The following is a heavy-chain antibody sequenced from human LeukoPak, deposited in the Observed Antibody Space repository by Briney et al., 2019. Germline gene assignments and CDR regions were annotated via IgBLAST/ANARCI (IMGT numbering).Heavy chain of an antibody. V-gene: IGHV1-69*13. CDR3: ASYYGSGSYYKSWFDP. J-gene: IGHJ5*02. CDR1: GYTFTSYA. Sequence: SVKVSCKASGYTFTSYAMHWVRQAPGQGLEWMGGIIPIFGTANYAQKFQGRVTITADESTSTAYMELSSLRSEDTAVYYCASYYGSGSYYKSWFDPWGQGTLVTVSS. CDR2: IIPIFGTA. D-gene: IGHD3-10*01.